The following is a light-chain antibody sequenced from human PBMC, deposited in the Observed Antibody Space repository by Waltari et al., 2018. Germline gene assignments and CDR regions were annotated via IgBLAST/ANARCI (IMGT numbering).Light chain of an antibody. J-gene: IGLJ2*01. Sequence: QSVLTQPPSASGTPGQRVTISCSGSSSNIGRNTVHWYQKLPGTAPKLIIYSNNQRPSGVPDLFSGSKSGTSASLAISGLQSEDEADYYCAAWDDSLNGVVFGGGTKLTVL. CDR1: SSNIGRNT. CDR2: SNN. V-gene: IGLV1-44*01. CDR3: AAWDDSLNGVV.